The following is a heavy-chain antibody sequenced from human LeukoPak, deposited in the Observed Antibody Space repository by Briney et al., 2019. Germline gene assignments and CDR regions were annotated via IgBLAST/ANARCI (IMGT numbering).Heavy chain of an antibody. CDR2: IYHSGST. D-gene: IGHD3-3*01. Sequence: KPSETLSLTCAVSGYSISSGYYWGWIRQPPGKGLEWIGSIYHSGSTYYNPSLKSRVTVSVDTSKNQFSLKLSSVTAADTAVYYRARLFVPYNYDYWGQGTLVTVSS. J-gene: IGHJ4*02. V-gene: IGHV4-38-2*01. CDR1: GYSISSGYY. CDR3: ARLFVPYNYDY.